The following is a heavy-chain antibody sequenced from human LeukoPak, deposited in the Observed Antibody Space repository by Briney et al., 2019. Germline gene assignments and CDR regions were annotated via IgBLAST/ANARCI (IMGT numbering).Heavy chain of an antibody. D-gene: IGHD6-19*01. V-gene: IGHV4-59*01. J-gene: IGHJ4*02. CDR3: ATMYSSGWYYFDF. Sequence: SETLSLTCTVSGGSISSYYWSWIRQSPGKGLEWIGYIYYSGTTNYNPSLDSRVTISIDTSKNQFSLKVSSVTAADTAVYYCATMYSSGWYYFDFWGLGTLATVSS. CDR2: IYYSGTT. CDR1: GGSISSYY.